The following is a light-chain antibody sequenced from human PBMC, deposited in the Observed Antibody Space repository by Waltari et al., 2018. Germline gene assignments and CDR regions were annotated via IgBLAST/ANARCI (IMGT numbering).Light chain of an antibody. Sequence: DIVMTQSPDSLAVSLGGRATINCKSSQSVLFTSNNKNYLAWYQQKPGQPPKLLIYWASTRESGVPERFSGSGSGADFTLTISSLQAEDVAVYYCQHYYTPSYSFGQGTKLEIK. CDR1: QSVLFTSNNKNY. J-gene: IGKJ2*03. CDR3: QHYYTPSYS. CDR2: WAS. V-gene: IGKV4-1*01.